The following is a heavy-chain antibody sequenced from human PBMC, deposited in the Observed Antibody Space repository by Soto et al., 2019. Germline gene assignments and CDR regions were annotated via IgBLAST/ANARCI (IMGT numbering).Heavy chain of an antibody. CDR3: ARGPPLAYCGGDCHLYFDL. J-gene: IGHJ2*01. Sequence: QVQLVQTGAEVKKPGASVKVSCKASGYTFTTYAMHWVRQAPGQRLEWMGWINAGNGNTKYSQKFQGRVTITRDTSASTVYMELSSLRSEDTTVYYCARGPPLAYCGGDCHLYFDLWGRGTLVTVSS. CDR2: INAGNGNT. D-gene: IGHD2-21*02. CDR1: GYTFTTYA. V-gene: IGHV1-3*01.